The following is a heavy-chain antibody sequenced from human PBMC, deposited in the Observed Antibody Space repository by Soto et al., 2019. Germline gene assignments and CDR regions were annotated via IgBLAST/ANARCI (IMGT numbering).Heavy chain of an antibody. D-gene: IGHD4-4*01. CDR2: ISGSGGST. CDR3: ARRQRTVTNSRPQKYYGMDV. CDR1: GFTFSSYA. V-gene: IGHV3-23*01. J-gene: IGHJ6*02. Sequence: GGSLRLSCAASGFTFSSYAMSWVRQAPGKGLEWVSAISGSGGSTYYADSVKGRFTISRDNSKNTLYLQMNSLRAEDTAVYYCARRQRTVTNSRPQKYYGMDVWGQGTTVTVSS.